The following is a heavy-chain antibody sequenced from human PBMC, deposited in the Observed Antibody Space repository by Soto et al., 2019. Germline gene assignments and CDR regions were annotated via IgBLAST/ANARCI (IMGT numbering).Heavy chain of an antibody. CDR2: MNPNSGNT. CDR3: ARVVPAARRTNYYYYYMDV. J-gene: IGHJ6*03. CDR1: GYTFTSYD. D-gene: IGHD2-2*01. Sequence: ASVKVYCKASGYTFTSYDINWVRQATGQGLEWMGWMNPNSGNTGYEQKFQGRVTMTRNTSISNAYMELSSLRSEDTAVYYSARVVPAARRTNYYYYYMDVWGKGTTVTVSS. V-gene: IGHV1-8*01.